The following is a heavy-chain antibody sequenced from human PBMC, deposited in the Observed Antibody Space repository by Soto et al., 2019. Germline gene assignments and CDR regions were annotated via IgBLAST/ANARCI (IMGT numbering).Heavy chain of an antibody. CDR1: GGSISGYY. J-gene: IGHJ4*02. D-gene: IGHD6-6*01. V-gene: IGHV4-59*08. Sequence: SETLSLTCTVSGGSISGYYWSWLRQPPGKGLQWIGYIYNIGSTNYNPSLRSRVTMSIDTSQEQFSPKLSSVTATETAVYYCALGPSDLWGQGTLVTVS. CDR2: IYNIGST. CDR3: ALGPSDL.